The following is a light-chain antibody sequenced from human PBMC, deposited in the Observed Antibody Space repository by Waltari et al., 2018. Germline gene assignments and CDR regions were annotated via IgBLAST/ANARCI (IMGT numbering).Light chain of an antibody. CDR1: KLGDKY. V-gene: IGLV3-1*01. Sequence: SYELTQPSSVSVSPGQTASITFSGDKLGDKYACWYPQKPGQSPLLVIYQDSKRPPGIPERFSGSNSGNTATLTISGTQAMDEADYYCQAWDSSTASYVFGTGTKVTVL. CDR2: QDS. J-gene: IGLJ1*01. CDR3: QAWDSSTASYV.